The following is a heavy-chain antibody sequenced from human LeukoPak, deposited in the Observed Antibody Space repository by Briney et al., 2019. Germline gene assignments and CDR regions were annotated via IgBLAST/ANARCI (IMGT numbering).Heavy chain of an antibody. CDR3: ARHPIAWDLPPGWYFDL. D-gene: IGHD1-26*01. CDR2: VSDSGGT. CDR1: GGSIRSYY. V-gene: IGHV4-59*08. J-gene: IGHJ2*01. Sequence: SETLSLTCTVSGGSIRSYYWSWIRQSPGKGLEWIGYVSDSGGTNYNPSLKSRVIISADTSKNQFSLTVASVTAADTAVYYCARHPIAWDLPPGWYFDLWGRGTLVTVSS.